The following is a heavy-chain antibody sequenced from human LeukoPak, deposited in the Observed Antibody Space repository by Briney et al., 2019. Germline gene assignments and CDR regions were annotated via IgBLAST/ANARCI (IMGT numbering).Heavy chain of an antibody. V-gene: IGHV4-59*01. Sequence: SGTLSLTCTVSGGSISSYYWSWVRQPPGKGLEWIGYIYYSGSTNYNPSLKSRVTISVDTSKNQFSLKLSSVTAADTAVYYCARITTNSSSSNMRRGAFDIWGQGTMVTVSS. CDR2: IYYSGST. CDR3: ARITTNSSSSNMRRGAFDI. CDR1: GGSISSYY. D-gene: IGHD2-2*01. J-gene: IGHJ3*02.